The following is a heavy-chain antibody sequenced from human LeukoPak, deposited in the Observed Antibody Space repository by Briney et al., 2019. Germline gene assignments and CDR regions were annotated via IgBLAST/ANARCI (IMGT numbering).Heavy chain of an antibody. J-gene: IGHJ1*01. CDR3: AKSWYDSSGYYIREYFQH. Sequence: GGSLRLSCAASGFTFSSYAMSWVRQAPGKGLEWVSAISGSGGSTYYADSVKGRFTISRDNSKNTLYLQMNSLRAEDTAVYYCAKSWYDSSGYYIREYFQHWGQGTLVTVSS. CDR1: GFTFSSYA. D-gene: IGHD3-22*01. CDR2: ISGSGGST. V-gene: IGHV3-23*01.